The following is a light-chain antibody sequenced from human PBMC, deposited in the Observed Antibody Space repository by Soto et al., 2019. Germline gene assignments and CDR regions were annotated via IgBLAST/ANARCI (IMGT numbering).Light chain of an antibody. Sequence: DVQLTQSPSSLSASVGDRVTIACRASQTIGTSLNWYQHRPGRAPKLLMYAASSLQSGVPSRFSGSGYGTDFTLTISSLQPEDFATYYCQQADSFPLSFGGGTKVEI. CDR1: QTIGTS. J-gene: IGKJ4*01. V-gene: IGKV1-12*01. CDR2: AAS. CDR3: QQADSFPLS.